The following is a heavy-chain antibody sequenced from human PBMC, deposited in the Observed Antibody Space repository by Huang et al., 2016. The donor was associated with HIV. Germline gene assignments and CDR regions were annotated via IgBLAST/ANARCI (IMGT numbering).Heavy chain of an antibody. D-gene: IGHD3-16*01. CDR2: IIPRLCTR. CDR3: AKRGGAWGSPYAFDL. Sequence: QVQLVQSGAEVRKPGSSVKVSCRASGGSFNNFGINWVRQAPGQGREGMGGIIPRLCTRNDEQRFKDRVTITADETTGVVHLEVTSLRSDDTAVYFCAKRGGAWGSPYAFDLWGPGTMVTVSS. V-gene: IGHV1-69*13. CDR1: GGSFNNFG. J-gene: IGHJ3*01.